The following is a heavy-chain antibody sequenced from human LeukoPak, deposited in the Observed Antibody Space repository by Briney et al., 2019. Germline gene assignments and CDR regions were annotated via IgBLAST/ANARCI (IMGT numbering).Heavy chain of an antibody. D-gene: IGHD2-21*02. CDR2: MYTSGST. V-gene: IGHV4-61*02. CDR3: ARVHCGGDCYPRD. J-gene: IGHJ4*02. CDR1: GGSISSGSYY. Sequence: PLQTLSLTCTVSGGSISSGSYYWSWIRQPAGKGLEWIGRMYTSGSTNYNPSLKSRVTISVDTSKNQFSLKLSSVTAADTAVYYCARVHCGGDCYPRDWGQGTLVTVSS.